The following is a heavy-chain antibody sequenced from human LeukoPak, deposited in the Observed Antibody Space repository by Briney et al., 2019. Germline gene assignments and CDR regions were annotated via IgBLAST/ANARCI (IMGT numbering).Heavy chain of an antibody. Sequence: SETLSLTCTVSGGSISSSSYYWGWIRQPPGKGLEWIGSIYYSGSTYYNPSLKSRVTISVDTSKNQFSLKLSSVTAADTAVYYCARDWLDDHDFWSGDFDYWGQGTLVTVSS. D-gene: IGHD3-3*01. V-gene: IGHV4-39*07. CDR3: ARDWLDDHDFWSGDFDY. CDR2: IYYSGST. J-gene: IGHJ4*02. CDR1: GGSISSSSYY.